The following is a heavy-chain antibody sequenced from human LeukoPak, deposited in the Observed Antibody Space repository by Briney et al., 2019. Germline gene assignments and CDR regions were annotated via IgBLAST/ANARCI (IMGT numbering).Heavy chain of an antibody. CDR3: TSSPHIVVVPAIPDY. J-gene: IGHJ4*02. D-gene: IGHD2-21*02. CDR2: IRSKAYGGTT. Sequence: LSLTCTVSGGSISSYYWSWVRQAPGKGLEWVGFIRSKAYGGTTEYAASVKGRFTISRDDSKSIAYLQMNSLKTEDTAVYYCTSSPHIVVVPAIPDYWGQGTLVTVSS. CDR1: GGSISSYY. V-gene: IGHV3-49*04.